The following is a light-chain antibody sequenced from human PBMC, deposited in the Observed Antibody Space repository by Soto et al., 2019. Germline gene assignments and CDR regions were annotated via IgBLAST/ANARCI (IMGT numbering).Light chain of an antibody. CDR2: RAA. J-gene: IGKJ4*01. CDR1: QSVLYSTNNKNY. CDR3: QQYYINPLT. Sequence: DIVMTQSPDSLAVSLGERATINCKSSQSVLYSTNNKNYLAWYQQKPGQPPKLLIYRAATRESGVPDRFSGSGSETDFTLTISSLQADDVAGYYCQQYYINPLTFGGGTKVELK. V-gene: IGKV4-1*01.